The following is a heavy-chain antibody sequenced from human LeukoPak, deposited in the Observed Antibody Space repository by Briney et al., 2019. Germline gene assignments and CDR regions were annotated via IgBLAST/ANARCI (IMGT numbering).Heavy chain of an antibody. CDR2: ISGSGGST. CDR3: AKGSASYFPAFYFDY. J-gene: IGHJ4*02. Sequence: GGPLRLSCAASGFTLSSHAMRWLREAPGKAREWVSAISGSGGSTYYADSVKGRFTISRDNSKNTLYLQMNSLRAEDTAEYYCAKGSASYFPAFYFDYWGQGTLVTVST. CDR1: GFTLSSHA. D-gene: IGHD3-10*01. V-gene: IGHV3-23*01.